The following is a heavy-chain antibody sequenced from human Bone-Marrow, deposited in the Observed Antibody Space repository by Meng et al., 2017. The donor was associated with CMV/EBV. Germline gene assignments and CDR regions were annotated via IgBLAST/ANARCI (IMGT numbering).Heavy chain of an antibody. Sequence: SETLSLTCIVSGGSVSSGSYYWSWIRQPPGKGLEWIGYIYYSGSTNYNPSLKSRVTISVDTSKNQFSLKLSSVTAADTAMYYCARAFCSTTSCYWFSYYYGMDVWGQGTTVTVSS. CDR2: IYYSGST. V-gene: IGHV4-61*01. D-gene: IGHD2-2*01. CDR1: GGSVSSGSYY. J-gene: IGHJ6*02. CDR3: ARAFCSTTSCYWFSYYYGMDV.